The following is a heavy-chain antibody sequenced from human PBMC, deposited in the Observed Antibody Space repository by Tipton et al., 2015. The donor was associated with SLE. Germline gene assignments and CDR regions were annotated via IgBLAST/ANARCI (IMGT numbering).Heavy chain of an antibody. CDR3: ARDEYRYDATGYHLLGHFDF. CDR1: GYSISSGYY. V-gene: IGHV4-38-2*02. CDR2: VYYTGNT. Sequence: TLSLTCKVSGYSISSGYYWGWIRQPPGKGLEWVGSVYYTGNTFYNPSLKSRVTISVDTSKNQFSLKLSSVTAADTAVYYCARDEYRYDATGYHLLGHFDFWGQGTLVTVSS. J-gene: IGHJ4*02. D-gene: IGHD3-22*01.